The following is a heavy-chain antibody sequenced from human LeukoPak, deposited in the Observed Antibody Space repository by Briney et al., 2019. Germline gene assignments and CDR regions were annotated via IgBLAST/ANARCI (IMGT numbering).Heavy chain of an antibody. CDR2: ISAYNGNT. CDR3: ARDSMGLDP. Sequence: ASVKVSCTASGYTFTSYGISWVRQAPGQGLEWMGWISAYNGNTNYAHNLQGRVTMTTDTSTSTAYMELKSLGSDDTAAYYCARDSMGLDPWGQGTLVTVSS. CDR1: GYTFTSYG. V-gene: IGHV1-18*01. J-gene: IGHJ5*02. D-gene: IGHD2-8*01.